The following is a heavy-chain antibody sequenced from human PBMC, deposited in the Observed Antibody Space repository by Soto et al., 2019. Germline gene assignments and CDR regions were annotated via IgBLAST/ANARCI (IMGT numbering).Heavy chain of an antibody. J-gene: IGHJ5*02. CDR1: GYSFATSG. CDR2: ISAYNGNT. Sequence: QVKLVQSGTEVKQPGASMKVSCKASGYSFATSGISWVRQAPGQGLEWMGWISAYNGNTNYDQKLQDRVTMTTDTSTSTAYLELRNLRSDDTAVYYCARAGQYYDSSGYATWGQGTLVTVSS. D-gene: IGHD3-22*01. V-gene: IGHV1-18*01. CDR3: ARAGQYYDSSGYAT.